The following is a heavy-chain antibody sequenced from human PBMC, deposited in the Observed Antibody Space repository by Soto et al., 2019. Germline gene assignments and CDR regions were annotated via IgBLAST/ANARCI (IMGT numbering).Heavy chain of an antibody. CDR2: IYWDDDK. Sequence: QITLKESGPTLVRPTQTLTLTCSFSGFSLTTRGAGVGWIRQPPGKVLEWLALIYWDDDKRFSPSLRSRLTIIKDTPRNQVVLSMTNMDPVDTATYYCAHRQRDYYGSGSFDYWGQGTLVTVSS. J-gene: IGHJ4*02. D-gene: IGHD3-10*01. CDR3: AHRQRDYYGSGSFDY. V-gene: IGHV2-5*02. CDR1: GFSLTTRGAG.